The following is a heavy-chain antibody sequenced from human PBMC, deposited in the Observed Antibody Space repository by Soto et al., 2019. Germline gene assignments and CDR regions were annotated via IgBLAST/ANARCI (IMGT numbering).Heavy chain of an antibody. J-gene: IGHJ6*02. CDR3: ARGIEGWYQGRYYYGMDV. CDR2: IYYSGST. Sequence: SETLSLTCTVSGGSVSSGRYYWSWIRQPPGKGLEWIGYIYYSGSTNYNPSLKSRVTISVDTSKNQFSLKLSSVTAADTAVYYCARGIEGWYQGRYYYGMDVWGQGTTVTAP. V-gene: IGHV4-61*01. CDR1: GGSVSSGRYY. D-gene: IGHD6-19*01.